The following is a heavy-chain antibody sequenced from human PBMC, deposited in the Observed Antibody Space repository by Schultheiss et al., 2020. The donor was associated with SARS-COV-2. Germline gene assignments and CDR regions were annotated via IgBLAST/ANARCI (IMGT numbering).Heavy chain of an antibody. CDR2: ISSSSSTI. CDR3: ARAQGVLYYYYGMDV. V-gene: IGHV3-21*01. Sequence: GGSLRLSCAASGFTFSSYAMHWVRQAPGKGLEWVSSISSSSSTIYYADSVKGRFTISRDNAKNSLYLQMNSLRDEDTAVYYCARAQGVLYYYYGMDVWGQGTTVTVSS. J-gene: IGHJ6*02. CDR1: GFTFSSYA. D-gene: IGHD3-10*01.